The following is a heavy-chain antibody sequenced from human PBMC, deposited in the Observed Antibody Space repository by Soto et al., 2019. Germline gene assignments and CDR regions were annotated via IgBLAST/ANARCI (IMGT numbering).Heavy chain of an antibody. J-gene: IGHJ6*02. CDR1: GFTFSTYS. V-gene: IGHV3-21*01. Sequence: GGSLRLSCVGSGFTFSTYSINWVRQVPGKGLEWVSSISSRSDIYYADSVKGRFTISRDNDKNSVSLQMNSLRAQDTAVYYCARKYTAWALAYGLDVWGQGTMVTVSS. CDR3: ARKYTAWALAYGLDV. CDR2: ISSRSDI. D-gene: IGHD2-2*02.